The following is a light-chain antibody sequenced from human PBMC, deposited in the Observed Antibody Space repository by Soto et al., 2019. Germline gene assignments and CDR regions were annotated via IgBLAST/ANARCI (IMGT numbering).Light chain of an antibody. CDR3: QQYTGPPTT. CDR2: DIS. J-gene: IGKJ5*01. V-gene: IGKV3-20*01. Sequence: VLTQSPDTLSLSPGERATLSCRAIQSFGSSSLGWYQQKPGQAPRLVIFDISNRATGIPDRFSGSGSGTDFTLTITRLEPEDSAVYFCQQYTGPPTTFGQGTRLEIK. CDR1: QSFGSSS.